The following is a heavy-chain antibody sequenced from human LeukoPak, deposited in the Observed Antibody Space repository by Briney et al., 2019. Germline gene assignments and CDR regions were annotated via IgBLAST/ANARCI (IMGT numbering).Heavy chain of an antibody. Sequence: WASVKVSCKASGYTFTGYYMHWVRQAPGQGLEWMGIINPSGGSTSYAQKFQGRVTITADESTSTAYMELSSLRSEDTAVYYCARDGYSGYYFDYWGQGTLVTISS. CDR2: INPSGGST. CDR1: GYTFTGYY. CDR3: ARDGYSGYYFDY. J-gene: IGHJ4*02. V-gene: IGHV1-46*01. D-gene: IGHD1-26*01.